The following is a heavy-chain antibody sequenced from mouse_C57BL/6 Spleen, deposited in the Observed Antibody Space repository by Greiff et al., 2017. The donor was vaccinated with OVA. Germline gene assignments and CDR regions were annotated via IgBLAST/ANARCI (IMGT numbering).Heavy chain of an antibody. D-gene: IGHD1-1*01. CDR1: GYAFSSSW. J-gene: IGHJ4*01. Sequence: QVQLQQSGPELVKPGASVKISCKASGYAFSSSWMNWVKQRPGKGLEWIGRIYPGDGDTNYNGKFKGKATLTADKSSSTAYMQLSSLTSEDSAVYFCARSTTVVGDYWGQGTSVTVSS. CDR3: ARSTTVVGDY. CDR2: IYPGDGDT. V-gene: IGHV1-82*01.